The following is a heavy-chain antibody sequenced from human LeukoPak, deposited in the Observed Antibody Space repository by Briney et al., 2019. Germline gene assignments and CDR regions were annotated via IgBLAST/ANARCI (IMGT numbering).Heavy chain of an antibody. D-gene: IGHD6-13*01. CDR2: ISSSGSTI. J-gene: IGHJ4*02. CDR3: ARASYSSSWYADY. CDR1: GFTFSSHE. V-gene: IGHV3-48*03. Sequence: GGSLRLSCAASGFTFSSHEMNWVRQAPGKGLEWVSYISSSGSTIYYADSVKGRFTISRDNAKNSLYLQMNSLRAEDTAVYYCARASYSSSWYADYWGRGTLVTVSS.